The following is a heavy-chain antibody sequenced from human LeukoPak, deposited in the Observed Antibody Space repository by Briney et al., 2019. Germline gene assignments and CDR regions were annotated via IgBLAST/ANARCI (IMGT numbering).Heavy chain of an antibody. Sequence: GGSLRLSCAASGFTFSSYSMNWVRQAPGKGLEWVSSISSSSSSIYYADSVKGRFTISRGNAKNSLYLQMNSLRAEDTAVYYCARDIQWELLPGVFDYWGQGTLVTVSS. CDR2: ISSSSSSI. V-gene: IGHV3-21*01. J-gene: IGHJ4*02. CDR3: ARDIQWELLPGVFDY. CDR1: GFTFSSYS. D-gene: IGHD1-26*01.